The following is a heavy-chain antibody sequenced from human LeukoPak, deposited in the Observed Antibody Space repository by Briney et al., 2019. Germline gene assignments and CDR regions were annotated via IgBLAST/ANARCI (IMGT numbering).Heavy chain of an antibody. Sequence: ASVKVSCKASGYTFTSYYMHWVRQAPGQGLEWMGIINPSGGGTSYAQKFQGRVTMTRDTSTSTVYMELSSLRSEDTAVYYCARDLKENVDTATFDYWGQGTLVTVSS. V-gene: IGHV1-46*01. D-gene: IGHD5-18*01. J-gene: IGHJ4*02. CDR3: ARDLKENVDTATFDY. CDR2: INPSGGGT. CDR1: GYTFTSYY.